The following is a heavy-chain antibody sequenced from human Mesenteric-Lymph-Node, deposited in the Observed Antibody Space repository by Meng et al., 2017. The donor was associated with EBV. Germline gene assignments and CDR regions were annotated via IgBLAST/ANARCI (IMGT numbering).Heavy chain of an antibody. D-gene: IGHD6-19*01. J-gene: IGHJ4*02. CDR3: ARVGQWLPIDH. V-gene: IGHV4-4*02. CDR2: IYHSGST. CDR1: GGSISSSNL. Sequence: QGSVTEVGPGMLKPSGPLSLSCAVSGGSISSSNLWSWVRQPPGKGLEWIGEIYHSGSTNYNPSLKSRVTISVDKSKNQFSLNLSSVTAADTAVYYCARVGQWLPIDHWGQGTLVTVS.